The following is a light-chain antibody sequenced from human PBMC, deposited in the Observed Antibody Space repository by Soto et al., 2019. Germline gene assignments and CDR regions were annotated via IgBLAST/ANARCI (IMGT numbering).Light chain of an antibody. V-gene: IGKV3-20*01. CDR3: QQYQSLT. J-gene: IGKJ4*01. CDR2: GAS. CDR1: QSVSSSY. Sequence: IVLTQSPAILALSPGDRATLSCRASQSVSSSYLAWYQHKPGQAPRLLIHGASSRVTGIPDRFSGSGSGTDFTLTITRLEPEDFAGYYCQQYQSLTFGGGTKGEIK.